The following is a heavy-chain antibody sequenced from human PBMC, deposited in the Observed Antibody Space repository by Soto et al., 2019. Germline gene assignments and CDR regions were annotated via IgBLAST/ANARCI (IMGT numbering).Heavy chain of an antibody. D-gene: IGHD6-13*01. CDR2: ISGSGGST. Sequence: GGSLRLSCAASGFTFSSYAMSWVRQAPGKGLEWVSAISGSGGSTYYADSVKGRFTISRDNSKNTLYLQMNSLRAEDTAVYYCAKEGDHSSSWYYYYGMDVWGQGTTVTVSS. J-gene: IGHJ6*02. CDR3: AKEGDHSSSWYYYYGMDV. CDR1: GFTFSSYA. V-gene: IGHV3-23*01.